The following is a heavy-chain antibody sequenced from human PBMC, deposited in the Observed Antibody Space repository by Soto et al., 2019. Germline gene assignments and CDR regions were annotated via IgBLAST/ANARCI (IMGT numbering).Heavy chain of an antibody. Sequence: GASVKVSCKASGYTFTSYGISWVRQAPGQGLEWMGWISAYNGNTNYAQKLQGRVTMTTDTSTSTAYMEPRSLRSDDTAVYYCARDSPIAAAGTPDYWGQGTLVTVSS. J-gene: IGHJ4*02. CDR1: GYTFTSYG. CDR3: ARDSPIAAAGTPDY. V-gene: IGHV1-18*01. D-gene: IGHD6-13*01. CDR2: ISAYNGNT.